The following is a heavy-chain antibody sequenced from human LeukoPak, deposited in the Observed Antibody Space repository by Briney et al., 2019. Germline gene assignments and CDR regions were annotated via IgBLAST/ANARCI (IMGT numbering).Heavy chain of an antibody. V-gene: IGHV4-4*02. J-gene: IGHJ4*02. Sequence: SETLSLTCAVSGGSVSSSDCWNWVRQPPGKGLEWIGEIYHSGSTNYNPSLKSRVTISVDKSKNQFSLKLSSVTAADTAVYYCARDVSTIWYSSSYFDYWGQGTLVTVSS. CDR3: ARDVSTIWYSSSYFDY. CDR2: IYHSGST. CDR1: GGSVSSSDC. D-gene: IGHD6-6*01.